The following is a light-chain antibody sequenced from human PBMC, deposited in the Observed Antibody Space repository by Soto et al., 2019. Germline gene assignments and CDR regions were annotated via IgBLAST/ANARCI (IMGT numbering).Light chain of an antibody. CDR3: QQRSSWWT. CDR2: DAS. J-gene: IGKJ1*01. CDR1: QSITTY. V-gene: IGKV3-11*01. Sequence: ETVLTQSPATLSLSPGDRATLSCRASQSITTYLAWYQQKTGQAPTLLFYDASNRATGIPARFSAGGAGTDFPLTSSSLEPEDSAVYYCQQRSSWWTFGQGTKVEIK.